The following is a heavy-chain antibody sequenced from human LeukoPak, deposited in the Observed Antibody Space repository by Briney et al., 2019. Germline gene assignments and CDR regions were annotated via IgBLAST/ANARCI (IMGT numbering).Heavy chain of an antibody. Sequence: SETLSLTCTVSGGSISSSSYYWGWTRQPPGKGLEWIGSIYYSGSTYYNPSLKSRVTISVDTSKNQFSLQLSSVTAADTAVYYCARQAGSYLSYFDYWGQGTLVTVSS. CDR2: IYYSGST. D-gene: IGHD1-26*01. J-gene: IGHJ4*02. CDR3: ARQAGSYLSYFDY. CDR1: GGSISSSSYY. V-gene: IGHV4-39*01.